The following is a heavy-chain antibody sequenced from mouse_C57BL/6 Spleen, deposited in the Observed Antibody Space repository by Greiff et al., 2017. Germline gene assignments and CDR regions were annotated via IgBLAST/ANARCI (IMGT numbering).Heavy chain of an antibody. CDR3: ARKGYSNYVYAMDY. CDR1: GYTFTSYW. CDR2: IHPNSGST. D-gene: IGHD2-5*01. V-gene: IGHV1-64*01. Sequence: VQLQQPGAELVKPGASVKLSCKASGYTFTSYWMHWVKQRPGQGLEWIGMIHPNSGSTNYNEKFKSKATLTVDKSSSTAYMQLSSLTSEDSAVYYCARKGYSNYVYAMDYWGQGTSVTVSS. J-gene: IGHJ4*01.